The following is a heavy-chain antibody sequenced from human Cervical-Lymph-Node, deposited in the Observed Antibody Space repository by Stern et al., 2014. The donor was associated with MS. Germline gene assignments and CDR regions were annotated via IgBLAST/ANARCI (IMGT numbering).Heavy chain of an antibody. CDR1: GYTFTSYG. D-gene: IGHD3-22*01. CDR2: ISAYNGNT. Sequence: QLQLVQSGAEVKKPGASVKVSCKASGYTFTSYGISWVRQAPGQGLEWMGWISAYNGNTNYAQKLQGRVTMNTDTYTSKAYMELRSLRSDDTAVYYCASLSDYYDSSGYSDAFDIWGQGTMVTVSS. J-gene: IGHJ3*02. V-gene: IGHV1-18*01. CDR3: ASLSDYYDSSGYSDAFDI.